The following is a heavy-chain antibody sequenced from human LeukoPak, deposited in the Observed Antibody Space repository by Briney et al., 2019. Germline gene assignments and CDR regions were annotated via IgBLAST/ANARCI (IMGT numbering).Heavy chain of an antibody. Sequence: PGGSLRLSCAASGFTFSSYGMHWVRQAPGKGLEWVAFIRYDGSNKYYADSAKGRFTISRDNSKNTLYLQMNSLRAEDTAVYYCAKDRSGSSDSGYAHWGQGTLVTVSS. CDR1: GFTFSSYG. J-gene: IGHJ4*02. CDR2: IRYDGSNK. CDR3: AKDRSGSSDSGYAH. D-gene: IGHD5-12*01. V-gene: IGHV3-30*02.